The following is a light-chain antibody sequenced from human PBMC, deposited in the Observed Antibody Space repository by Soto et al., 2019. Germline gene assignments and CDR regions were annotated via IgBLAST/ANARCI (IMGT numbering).Light chain of an antibody. CDR3: QQYGISPLT. CDR2: GAS. V-gene: IGKV3-20*01. Sequence: EIVLTQSPGTMSLSPGERATLSCRASQSVSSSYLAWYQQKPGQAPRLLLYGASSRATGIPDRFSGSGSGTDFTLTIRRLEPEELAVYYCQQYGISPLTFGVGTKVEIK. CDR1: QSVSSSY. J-gene: IGKJ4*01.